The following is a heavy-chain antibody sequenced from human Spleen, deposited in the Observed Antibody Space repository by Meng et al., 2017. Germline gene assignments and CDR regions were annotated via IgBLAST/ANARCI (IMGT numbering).Heavy chain of an antibody. V-gene: IGHV1-3*01. CDR2: IHAGNGNT. Sequence: QVHRVRVGPEVKKPGPSVKVSCKASGYIFTNDAMHWVRQAPGQGLEWMGWIHAGNGNTKYSQKFQGRVTITRDTSASTAYMELSSLRSEDTAVYYCARLALAGTRPFDYWGQGTLVTVSS. CDR3: ARLALAGTRPFDY. J-gene: IGHJ4*02. D-gene: IGHD6-19*01. CDR1: GYIFTNDA.